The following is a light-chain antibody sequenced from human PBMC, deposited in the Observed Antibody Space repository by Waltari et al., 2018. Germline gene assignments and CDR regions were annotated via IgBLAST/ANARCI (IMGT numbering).Light chain of an antibody. V-gene: IGLV4-69*01. CDR3: ETGGHGTWV. CDR1: SRHRSHN. CDR2: VHRDGSH. Sequence: QLVLTQSPSASASLGASVKLTCTLSSRHRSHNIALLQQQPGKGPRYLMQVHRDGSHRKGDEIPDRFSGSSSGAERYLTISSLQSEDEADYYCETGGHGTWVFGGGTKLTVL. J-gene: IGLJ3*02.